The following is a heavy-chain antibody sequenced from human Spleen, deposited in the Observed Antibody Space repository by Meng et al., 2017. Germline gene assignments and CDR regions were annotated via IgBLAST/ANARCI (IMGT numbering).Heavy chain of an antibody. CDR1: GYTFAAYW. V-gene: IGHV1-2*06. D-gene: IGHD1-26*01. Sequence: ASVKVSCKASGYTFAAYWIQWVRQAPGQGLEWMGRINPKSGDTHYAQRFQGRVTMTRDTSVSTAYMELSRLTSDDTAVYYCARSTGSSFPYFDYWGQGTLVTVSS. J-gene: IGHJ4*02. CDR3: ARSTGSSFPYFDY. CDR2: INPKSGDT.